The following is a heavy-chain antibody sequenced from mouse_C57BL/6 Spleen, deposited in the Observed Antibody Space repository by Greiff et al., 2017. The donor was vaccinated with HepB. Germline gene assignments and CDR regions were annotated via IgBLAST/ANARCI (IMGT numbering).Heavy chain of an antibody. CDR2: IWRGGST. D-gene: IGHD3-2*02. J-gene: IGHJ3*01. CDR3: AKTGDSSGPPGFAY. CDR1: GFSLTSYG. Sequence: VKLVESGPGLVQPSQRLSITCTVSGFSLTSYGVHWVRQSPGKGLEWLGVIWRGGSTDYNAAFMSRLSITKDNSKSQVFFKMNSLQADDTAIYYCAKTGDSSGPPGFAYWGQGTLVTVSA. V-gene: IGHV2-5*01.